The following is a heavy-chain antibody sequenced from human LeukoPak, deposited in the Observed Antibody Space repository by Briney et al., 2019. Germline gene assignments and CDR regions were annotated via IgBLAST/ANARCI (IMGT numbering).Heavy chain of an antibody. V-gene: IGHV1-58*01. CDR3: AADESVGATSYGMDV. CDR2: IVVGSGNT. CDR1: GFTFTSSA. Sequence: SVKVSCKASGFTFTSSAVQWVRQARGQRLEWIGWIVVGSGNTNYAQKFQERVTITRDMSTSTAYMELSSLRSEDTAVYYCAADESVGATSYGMDVWGQGTTVTVS. D-gene: IGHD1-26*01. J-gene: IGHJ6*02.